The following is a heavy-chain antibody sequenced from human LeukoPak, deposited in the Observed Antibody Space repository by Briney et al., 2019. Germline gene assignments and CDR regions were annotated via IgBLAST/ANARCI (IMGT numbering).Heavy chain of an antibody. Sequence: SDTLSLTCAVYGGSFSGYYWSWIRQPPGKGLEWSGEINHSGSTNYNPSLKSRVTISVDTSKNQFSLKLSSVTAAGTAVYYCARTRHGSGSYRYYYYMDVWGKGTTVTVSS. J-gene: IGHJ6*03. CDR2: INHSGST. V-gene: IGHV4-34*01. CDR3: ARTRHGSGSYRYYYYMDV. CDR1: GGSFSGYY. D-gene: IGHD3-10*01.